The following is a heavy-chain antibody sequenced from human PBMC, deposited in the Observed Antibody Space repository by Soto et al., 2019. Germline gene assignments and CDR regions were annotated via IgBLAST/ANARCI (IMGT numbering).Heavy chain of an antibody. CDR3: AREYYYGPGLFYFDY. Sequence: GGSLRLSCAASGFTVSSNYMSWVRQAPGKGLEWVSVIYSGGSTYYADSVKGRFTISRHNSKNTLYLQMNSLRAEDTAVYYCAREYYYGPGLFYFDYWGQGTLVTVSS. D-gene: IGHD3-10*01. CDR2: IYSGGST. V-gene: IGHV3-53*04. J-gene: IGHJ4*02. CDR1: GFTVSSNY.